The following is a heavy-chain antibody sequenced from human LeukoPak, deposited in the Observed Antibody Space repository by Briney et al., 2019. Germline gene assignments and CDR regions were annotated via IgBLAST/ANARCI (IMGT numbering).Heavy chain of an antibody. Sequence: PSETLSLTCAVSGGSDKTYYWSWIRQSPERGLQWIGFIHATGSTNTFPSLKSRVTISLDTSTNQFSLGLKSVTAADTAVYYCARHSARGYNYIDFWGRGTLVTVSS. V-gene: IGHV4-4*08. CDR1: GGSDKTYY. CDR3: ARHSARGYNYIDF. J-gene: IGHJ4*02. D-gene: IGHD5-24*01. CDR2: IHATGST.